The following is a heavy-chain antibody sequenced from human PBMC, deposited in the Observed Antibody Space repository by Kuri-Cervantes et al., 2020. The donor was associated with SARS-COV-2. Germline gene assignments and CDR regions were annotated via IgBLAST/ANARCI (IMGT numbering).Heavy chain of an antibody. CDR1: GYSISSGYY. CDR2: IYHSGST. J-gene: IGHJ4*02. Sequence: SETLSLTCAVSGYSISSGYYWGWIRQPPGKGLEWIGSIYHSGSTYYNPSLKSRVTISVGTSKNQFSLKLSSVAAADTAVYYCARDRVGSGCDYWGQGTLVTVSS. D-gene: IGHD6-19*01. V-gene: IGHV4-38-2*02. CDR3: ARDRVGSGCDY.